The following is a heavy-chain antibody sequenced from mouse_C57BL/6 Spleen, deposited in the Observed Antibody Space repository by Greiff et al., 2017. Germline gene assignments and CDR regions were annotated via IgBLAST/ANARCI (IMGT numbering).Heavy chain of an antibody. D-gene: IGHD2-4*01. J-gene: IGHJ3*01. V-gene: IGHV2-2*01. CDR1: GFSLTSYG. CDR3: ASLYDYAWFAY. Sequence: QVQLQQSGPGLVQPSQSLSITCTVSGFSLTSYGVHWVRQSPGKGLKWLGVIWSGGSTDYNAAFISRLSISKDNSKSQVFFKMNSLQADDTAIYYCASLYDYAWFAYWGQGTLGTVSA. CDR2: IWSGGST.